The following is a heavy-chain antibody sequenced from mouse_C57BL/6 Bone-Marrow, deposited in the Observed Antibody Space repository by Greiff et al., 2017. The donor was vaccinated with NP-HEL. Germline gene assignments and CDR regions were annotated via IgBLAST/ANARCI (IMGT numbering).Heavy chain of an antibody. D-gene: IGHD1-1*01. Sequence: VQLLQPGAELVKPGASVTLSCTASGYTFTNYWMPCVKQSPGRGLEWIGRIDPNSGGTKYNEKFKSKATLTVDKPSSTAYMQLSSITSEDSAVYNCERYYYGSGYFDYWGQGTTLTVSS. CDR3: ERYYYGSGYFDY. V-gene: IGHV1-72*01. CDR2: IDPNSGGT. J-gene: IGHJ2*01. CDR1: GYTFTNYW.